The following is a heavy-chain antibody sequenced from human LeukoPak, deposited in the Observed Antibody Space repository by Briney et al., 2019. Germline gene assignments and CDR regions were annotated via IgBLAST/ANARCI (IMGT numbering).Heavy chain of an antibody. D-gene: IGHD3-22*01. V-gene: IGHV3-11*04. CDR3: ARAAVDYYDSSGYLPADAFDI. CDR2: ISTSGSTI. Sequence: TGGSLRLSCAASGFTFSDYYMSWIRQAPGKGLEWVSYISTSGSTIYYADSVKGRFTISRDNAKNSLYLQMNSLRAEDTAVYYCARAAVDYYDSSGYLPADAFDIWGQGTMVTVSS. CDR1: GFTFSDYY. J-gene: IGHJ3*02.